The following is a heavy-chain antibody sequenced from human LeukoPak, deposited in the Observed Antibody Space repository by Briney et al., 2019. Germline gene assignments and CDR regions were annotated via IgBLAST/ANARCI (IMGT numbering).Heavy chain of an antibody. J-gene: IGHJ4*02. CDR2: ISSNGGST. CDR3: VKDDSYYYDSSGYPH. V-gene: IGHV3-64D*09. D-gene: IGHD3-22*01. Sequence: GGSLRLSCSASGFTFSTYFMHWVRQAPGKGLEYVSAISSNGGSTYYADSVKGRFTISRDNSKNTLYLQMSSLRAEDTTVYHCVKDDSYYYDSSGYPHWGQGTLVTVSS. CDR1: GFTFSTYF.